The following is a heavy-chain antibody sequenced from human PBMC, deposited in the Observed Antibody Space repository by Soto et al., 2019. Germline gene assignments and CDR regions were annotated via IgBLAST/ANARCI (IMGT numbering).Heavy chain of an antibody. Sequence: PSETLSVTCTVSNGSVSATNDYWDWIRQPPGKGLEWIGSIYYSGSTYYNPSLKSRVTFSIDTSQNQFSLKLNSVTAADTSVYYCARHRFIGSFRGPFDCWGQGTLVTVSS. CDR1: NGSVSATNDY. J-gene: IGHJ4*02. CDR2: IYYSGST. V-gene: IGHV4-39*01. CDR3: ARHRFIGSFRGPFDC. D-gene: IGHD3-10*01.